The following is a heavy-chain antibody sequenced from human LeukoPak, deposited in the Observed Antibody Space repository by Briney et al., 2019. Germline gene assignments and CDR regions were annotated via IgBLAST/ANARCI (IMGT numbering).Heavy chain of an antibody. CDR1: GGTFSSYA. V-gene: IGHV1-69*13. J-gene: IGHJ5*02. D-gene: IGHD2-2*02. CDR3: ARRIMGGYCSSTSCYKNGWFDP. Sequence: ASVKVSCKASGGTFSSYAISWVRQPPGQGLEWMGGIIPIFGTANYAHKFQGRVTITADESTSTAYMELSSLRSEDTAVYYCARRIMGGYCSSTSCYKNGWFDPWGQGTLVTVSS. CDR2: IIPIFGTA.